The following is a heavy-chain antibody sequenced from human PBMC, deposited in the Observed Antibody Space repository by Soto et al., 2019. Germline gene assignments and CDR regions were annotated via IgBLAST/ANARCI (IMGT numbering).Heavy chain of an antibody. CDR2: ISGNGGST. V-gene: IGHV3-23*01. CDR3: AKRSITIFGVVIIPPGFAY. Sequence: GGSLRLSCAASGFTFSSYAMSWVRQAPGKGLEWVSAISGNGGSTYYADSVKGRFTISRDNSKNTLYLQMNSLRAEDTAVYYCAKRSITIFGVVIIPPGFAYWGQGTLVTVSS. J-gene: IGHJ4*02. CDR1: GFTFSSYA. D-gene: IGHD3-3*01.